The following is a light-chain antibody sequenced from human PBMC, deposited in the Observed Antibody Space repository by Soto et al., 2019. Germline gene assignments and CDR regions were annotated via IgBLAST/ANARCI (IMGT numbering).Light chain of an antibody. Sequence: EIVLTQSPATLSLSPGERATLSCRASQSVSTYLAWYQQKPGQAPRLLIYDASNRAAGIPARFSGGGSGTDFTLTIASLDPEDFAVYYCQQRSDWPTVGGGTKVEIK. V-gene: IGKV3-11*01. J-gene: IGKJ4*01. CDR3: QQRSDWPT. CDR2: DAS. CDR1: QSVSTY.